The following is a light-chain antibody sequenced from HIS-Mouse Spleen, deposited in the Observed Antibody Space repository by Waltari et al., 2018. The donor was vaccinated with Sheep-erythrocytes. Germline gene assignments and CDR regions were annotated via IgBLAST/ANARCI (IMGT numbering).Light chain of an antibody. J-gene: IGLJ1*01. CDR3: CSYAGSYNHV. CDR2: DNN. V-gene: IGLV1-51*01. Sequence: QSVLTQPPSVSAAPGQKVTISCPGSSSNIGNHYVTWYQQLPGTAPKLLIYDNNKRPSGIPDRFSGSKSGTSATLGITGLQTGDEADYYCCSYAGSYNHVFATGTKVTVL. CDR1: SSNIGNHY.